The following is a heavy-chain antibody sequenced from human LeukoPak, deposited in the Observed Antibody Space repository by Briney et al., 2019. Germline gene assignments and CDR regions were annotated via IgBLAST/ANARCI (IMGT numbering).Heavy chain of an antibody. CDR2: IDPSDSYT. D-gene: IGHD4-17*01. V-gene: IGHV5-10-1*01. CDR3: ARLVGYGDYSLDY. J-gene: IGHJ4*02. CDR1: GYTFTSYW. Sequence: GESLKISCKGSGYTFTSYWISWVRPMPGKGLEWMGRIDPSDSYTNYSPSFQGHVTISADKSISTAYLQWSSLEASDTAMYYCARLVGYGDYSLDYWGQGTLVTVSS.